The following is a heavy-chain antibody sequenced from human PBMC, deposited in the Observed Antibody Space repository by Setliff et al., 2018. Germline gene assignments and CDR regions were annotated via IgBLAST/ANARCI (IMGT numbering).Heavy chain of an antibody. CDR2: AIPMFGST. Sequence: ASVKVSCKASGYTFNSYGISWVRQAPGQGLEWMGGAIPMFGSTTYAQKFQGRVTIITDESTTTAYMELSSLGSEDTAVYYCVREGVDTRSSTDYRYYMDVWGKGTTVTVSS. D-gene: IGHD5-18*01. CDR3: VREGVDTRSSTDYRYYMDV. J-gene: IGHJ6*03. V-gene: IGHV1-69*05. CDR1: GYTFNSYG.